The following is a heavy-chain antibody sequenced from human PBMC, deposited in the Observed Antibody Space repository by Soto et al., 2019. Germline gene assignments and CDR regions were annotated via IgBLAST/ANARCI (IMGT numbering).Heavy chain of an antibody. J-gene: IGHJ6*03. Sequence: ASVKVSCKASGYTFTSYGISWVRQAPGQGLEWMGWISAYNGNTNYAQKLQGRVTMTTDTSTSTAYMELRSLRSDDTAVYYCARRISVVAYYYYMDVWGKGTTVTVSS. CDR1: GYTFTSYG. D-gene: IGHD2-15*01. CDR2: ISAYNGNT. CDR3: ARRISVVAYYYYMDV. V-gene: IGHV1-18*01.